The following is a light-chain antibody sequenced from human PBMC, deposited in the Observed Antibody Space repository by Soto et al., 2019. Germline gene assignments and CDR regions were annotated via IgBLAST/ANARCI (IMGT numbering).Light chain of an antibody. CDR2: GAS. CDR3: QQYGSSQT. Sequence: EIVLTQSPGTLSLSPGERATLSCRASQSVSSSYLAWYQQKPGQAPRLLLYGASSRATGIPDRFSGSGSGTDFTLTISRLEPEDFAVYYCQQYGSSQTFGGGTKVEIK. CDR1: QSVSSSY. J-gene: IGKJ4*01. V-gene: IGKV3-20*01.